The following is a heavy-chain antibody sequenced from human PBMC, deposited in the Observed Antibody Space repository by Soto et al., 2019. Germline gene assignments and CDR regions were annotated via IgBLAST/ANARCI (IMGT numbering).Heavy chain of an antibody. CDR3: ARDLGATVTTRPQLYMVV. CDR1: GDTFTGYY. D-gene: IGHD4-4*01. Sequence: ASVKVACKASGDTFTGYYMHWVRQAPGQGLEWMGWINPNSGGTNYAQKFQGWVTMTRDTSISTAYMELSRLRSDDTAVYYCARDLGATVTTRPQLYMVVWGKGTTVTVSS. V-gene: IGHV1-2*04. CDR2: INPNSGGT. J-gene: IGHJ6*03.